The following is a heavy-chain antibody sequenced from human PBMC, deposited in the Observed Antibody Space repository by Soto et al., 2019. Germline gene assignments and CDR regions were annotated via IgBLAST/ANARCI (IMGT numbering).Heavy chain of an antibody. J-gene: IGHJ4*02. V-gene: IGHV4-31*03. Sequence: SETLSLTCSVSGGSTSSGGFYWVCMRDHPGKGLEWIGYIYYNGDTYYNPSLKNRVTISVDTSNNQFSLNLSSVTAADTAVYYCARAVNHDFWSGYSPFDYWSQGTLVTVSS. CDR3: ARAVNHDFWSGYSPFDY. D-gene: IGHD3-3*01. CDR1: GGSTSSGGFY. CDR2: IYYNGDT.